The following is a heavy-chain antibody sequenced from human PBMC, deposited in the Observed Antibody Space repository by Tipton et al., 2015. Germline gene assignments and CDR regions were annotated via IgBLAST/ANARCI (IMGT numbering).Heavy chain of an antibody. J-gene: IGHJ4*02. D-gene: IGHD2-15*01. CDR1: GGSISNSNYY. Sequence: TLSLTCTVSGGSISNSNYYWGWIRQPPGKGLEWIGSLSYSGKTDYNPPLRSRVNISVDTSKNQFSLKLSSVTAADTAVYYCARVPTTLPTYVDYRGQGTLVSVS. CDR2: LSYSGKT. V-gene: IGHV4-39*01. CDR3: ARVPTTLPTYVDY.